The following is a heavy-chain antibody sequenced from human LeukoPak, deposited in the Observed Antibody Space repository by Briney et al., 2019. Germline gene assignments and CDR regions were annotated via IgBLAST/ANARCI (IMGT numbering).Heavy chain of an antibody. Sequence: TGGSLRLSCAASGFTFSDYYMSWIRQAPGKGLEWVSAISGSGGSTYYADSVKGRFTISRDNSKNTLYLQMNSLRAEDTAVYYCAKDRTDTRLRPDYWGQGTLVTVSS. J-gene: IGHJ4*02. CDR2: ISGSGGST. CDR3: AKDRTDTRLRPDY. V-gene: IGHV3-23*01. D-gene: IGHD5-18*01. CDR1: GFTFSDYY.